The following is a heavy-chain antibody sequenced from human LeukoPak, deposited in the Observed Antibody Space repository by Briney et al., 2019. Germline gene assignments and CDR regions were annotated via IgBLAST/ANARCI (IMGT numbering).Heavy chain of an antibody. V-gene: IGHV3-23*01. D-gene: IGHD1-26*01. CDR2: ISSSGSGDNT. J-gene: IGHJ2*01. Sequence: EGSLRLSCAASGVTLSTYAMSWARQAPGKGLEWVSGISSSGSGDNTYYADSVKGRFTISRDSSKYTLFLHMNTLRAEDTAIYYCAKDRTVGASYWYFDLWGRGTLVTVSS. CDR1: GVTLSTYA. CDR3: AKDRTVGASYWYFDL.